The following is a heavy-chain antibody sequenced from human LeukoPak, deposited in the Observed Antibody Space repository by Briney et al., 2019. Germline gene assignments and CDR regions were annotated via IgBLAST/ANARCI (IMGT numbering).Heavy chain of an antibody. CDR2: IYYSGST. D-gene: IGHD6-13*01. V-gene: IGHV4-39*01. Sequence: SETLSLTCTVSGGSIRSSSYDWGWIRQPPGKGLEWIGSIYYSGSTYYNPSLKSRVTISVDTSKNQFSLKLSSVTAADTAVYYCARTFSSSWLDYWGQGTLVTVSS. CDR1: GGSIRSSSYD. J-gene: IGHJ4*02. CDR3: ARTFSSSWLDY.